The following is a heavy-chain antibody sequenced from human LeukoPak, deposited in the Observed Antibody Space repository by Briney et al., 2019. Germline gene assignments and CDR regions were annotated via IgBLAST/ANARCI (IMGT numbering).Heavy chain of an antibody. J-gene: IGHJ5*02. Sequence: GGSLRLSCAASGFTFTYYSMNWVRQAPGKGLDWVSSISSSNNSIYYADSLKGRFTISRDNAKNSLFLQMDRLRAEDTAVYYCARGQGITGSANWFDPWGQGTLVTVSS. CDR3: ARGQGITGSANWFDP. D-gene: IGHD1-20*01. CDR1: GFTFTYYS. V-gene: IGHV3-21*01. CDR2: ISSSNNSI.